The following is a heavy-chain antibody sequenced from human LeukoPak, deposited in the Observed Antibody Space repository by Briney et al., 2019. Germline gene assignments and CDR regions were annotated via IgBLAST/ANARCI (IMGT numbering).Heavy chain of an antibody. V-gene: IGHV3-7*01. Sequence: PGGSLSLSCAPSGFTFSTYWMGWVRQAPGKGLEWVANINKGGSEKYYVDSVKGRFTISRDNAKNSLFPQMNSLRAEDTAVYYCARDVGDLWGQGTLVTVSS. D-gene: IGHD2-21*02. CDR1: GFTFSTYW. CDR2: INKGGSEK. CDR3: ARDVGDL. J-gene: IGHJ4*02.